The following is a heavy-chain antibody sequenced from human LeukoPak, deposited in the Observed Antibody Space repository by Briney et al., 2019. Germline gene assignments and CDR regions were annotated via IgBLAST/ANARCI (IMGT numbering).Heavy chain of an antibody. J-gene: IGHJ5*02. CDR2: IYHSGST. D-gene: IGHD2-2*01. CDR3: ARAYCSSTSCYPWFDP. Sequence: SQTLSLTCAVSGGSISSGGYSWSWIRQPPGKGLEWIGYIYHSGSTHYNPSLKSRVTISVDRSKNQFSLKLSSVTAADTAVYYCARAYCSSTSCYPWFDPWGQGTLVTVSS. CDR1: GGSISSGGYS. V-gene: IGHV4-30-2*01.